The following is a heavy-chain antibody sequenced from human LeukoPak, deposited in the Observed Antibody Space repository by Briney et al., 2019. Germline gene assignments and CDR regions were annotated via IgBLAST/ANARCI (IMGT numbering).Heavy chain of an antibody. CDR3: TTRPKVYGDGY. CDR2: IKSKTDGGTT. V-gene: IGHV3-15*01. J-gene: IGHJ4*02. D-gene: IGHD4-17*01. CDR1: GFTFSNAW. Sequence: GGALRLSCAASGFTFSNAWMSWVRQAPGKGLEWVGRIKSKTDGGTTDYAAPVKGRFTISRDDSKNTLYLQMNSLKTEDTAVYYCTTRPKVYGDGYWGQGTLVTVSS.